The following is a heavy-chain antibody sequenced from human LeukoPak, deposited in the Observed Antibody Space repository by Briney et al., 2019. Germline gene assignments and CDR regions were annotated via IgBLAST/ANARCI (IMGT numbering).Heavy chain of an antibody. CDR1: GGSISSSYYY. J-gene: IGHJ4*02. CDR2: IYYSGST. Sequence: SETLSLTCAVSGGSISSSYYYWGWIRQPPGKGLELIGSIYYSGSTYYNPSLRSRVTMSVDTSKNQFSLKMSSVTAADTAVYHCARRLGIAVFDYWGQGTLVTVSS. CDR3: ARRLGIAVFDY. D-gene: IGHD6-19*01. V-gene: IGHV4-39*01.